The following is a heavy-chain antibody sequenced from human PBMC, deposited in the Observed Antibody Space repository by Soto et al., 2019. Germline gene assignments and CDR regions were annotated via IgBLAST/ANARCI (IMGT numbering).Heavy chain of an antibody. Sequence: PSDTLSLTSTLSGRPISTRCYYRSWNPQHPGKGLEWIGYIYYSWSTYYNPSLKSRVTISVDTSKNQFSLKLSSVTAADTAVYYCAREGGIVGATAADYWGQGTLVTVS. CDR1: GRPISTRCYY. V-gene: IGHV4-31*02. CDR3: AREGGIVGATAADY. CDR2: IYYSWST. D-gene: IGHD1-26*01. J-gene: IGHJ4*02.